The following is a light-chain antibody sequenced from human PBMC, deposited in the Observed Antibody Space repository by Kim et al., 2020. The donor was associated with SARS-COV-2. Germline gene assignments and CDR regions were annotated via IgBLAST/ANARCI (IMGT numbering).Light chain of an antibody. V-gene: IGLV3-21*04. CDR3: QVWDSSSDHRVV. CDR1: SIGSKS. J-gene: IGLJ2*01. CDR2: YDS. Sequence: ELTQPPSVSVAPGKTARVFCGGNSIGSKSVHWYQQKSGQAPVLVIYYDSDRPSGIPERFSGSNSGNTATLTISRVEAGDEADYYCQVWDSSSDHRVVFG.